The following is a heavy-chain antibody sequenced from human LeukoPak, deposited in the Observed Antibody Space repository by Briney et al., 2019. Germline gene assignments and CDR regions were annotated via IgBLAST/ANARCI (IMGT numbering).Heavy chain of an antibody. CDR3: AREGGYYYAFFDY. D-gene: IGHD3-22*01. CDR2: ISYDGSNK. V-gene: IGHV3-30-3*01. CDR1: GFTFSSYA. Sequence: GRSLRLSCVASGFTFSSYAMHWVRQAPGKGLEWVAVISYDGSNKYYADSVKGRFTISRDNSKNTLYLQMNSLRAEDTAVYYCAREGGYYYAFFDYWGQGTLVTVSS. J-gene: IGHJ4*02.